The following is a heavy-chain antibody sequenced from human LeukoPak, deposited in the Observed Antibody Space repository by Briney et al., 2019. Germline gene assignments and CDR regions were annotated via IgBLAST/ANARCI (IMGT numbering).Heavy chain of an antibody. Sequence: GGSLRLSCAASGFTFSSYEMNWVRQAPGKGLEWVSYISSSRTTIYYAGSVKGRFTISRYNAKNSLYLQMNSLRAEDTAVYYCARVSYYGSGSYLYWGQGTLVTVSS. D-gene: IGHD3-10*01. CDR1: GFTFSSYE. CDR3: ARVSYYGSGSYLY. CDR2: ISSSRTTI. V-gene: IGHV3-48*03. J-gene: IGHJ4*02.